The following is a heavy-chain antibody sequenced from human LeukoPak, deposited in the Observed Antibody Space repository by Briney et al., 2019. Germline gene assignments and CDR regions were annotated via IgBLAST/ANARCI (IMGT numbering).Heavy chain of an antibody. CDR1: GGTFSSYA. V-gene: IGHV1-69*13. D-gene: IGHD4-17*01. CDR3: ASLTTVTTNWFDP. CDR2: IIPIFGTA. Sequence: GASVKVSCKASGGTFSSYAISWVRQAPGQGLEWMGGIIPIFGTANYAQKFQGRVTITADESTSTAYMELSSLRSEDTAVYYCASLTTVTTNWFDPWGQGTLVTVSP. J-gene: IGHJ5*02.